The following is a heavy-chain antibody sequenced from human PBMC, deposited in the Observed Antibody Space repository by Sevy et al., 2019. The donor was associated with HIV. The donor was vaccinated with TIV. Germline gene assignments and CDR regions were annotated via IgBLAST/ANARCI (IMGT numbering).Heavy chain of an antibody. D-gene: IGHD1-26*01. J-gene: IGHJ4*02. CDR2: IYSGGST. Sequence: WSLRLSCAASGFTVSRNYMSWVRQAPGKGLEWVSVIYSGGSTYYADSVKGRFTISRDNSKNTLYLQMNSLRAEDTAVYYCARERILGATWGGFDYWGQGTQVTVSS. CDR1: GFTVSRNY. V-gene: IGHV3-53*01. CDR3: ARERILGATWGGFDY.